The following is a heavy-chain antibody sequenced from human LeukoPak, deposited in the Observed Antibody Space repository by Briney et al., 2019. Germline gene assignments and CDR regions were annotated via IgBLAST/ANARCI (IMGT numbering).Heavy chain of an antibody. V-gene: IGHV3-74*01. CDR2: IYIDGRTT. Sequence: PGGSLRLPCAASGFTLSRHWMHWVRQAPGKGLVWVSHIYIDGRTTNYADSVKSRSTITRDNAKNTLYLQMNSLGAEDTAIYYCVREMDSFDYWGQGTLVTVSS. J-gene: IGHJ4*02. CDR1: GFTLSRHW. CDR3: VREMDSFDY. D-gene: IGHD2-2*03.